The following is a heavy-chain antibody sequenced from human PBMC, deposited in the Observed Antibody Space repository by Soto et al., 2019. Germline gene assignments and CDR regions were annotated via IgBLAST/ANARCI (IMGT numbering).Heavy chain of an antibody. Sequence: QVRLVQSGVEVKKPGASVKVSCKASGYTFTSYGISWVRQAPGHGLEWMGWISAYNGNTNCPQKLQGRVTMTTDTSTSTAYMELRSLRSDDTDVYCCARDTGGIVVVVAATYFDYWAQGTLVIVSS. CDR1: GYTFTSYG. J-gene: IGHJ4*02. D-gene: IGHD2-15*01. CDR3: ARDTGGIVVVVAATYFDY. V-gene: IGHV1-18*01. CDR2: ISAYNGNT.